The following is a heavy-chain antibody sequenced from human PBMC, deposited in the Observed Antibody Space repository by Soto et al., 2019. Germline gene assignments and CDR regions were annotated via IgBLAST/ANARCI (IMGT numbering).Heavy chain of an antibody. CDR3: ARESEDLTSNFDY. CDR1: GFAFTRYS. V-gene: IGHV3-21*06. CDR2: ISSTTNYI. J-gene: IGHJ4*02. Sequence: GGSLRLSCAASGFAFTRYSMNWVRQAPGKGLEWVSSISSTTNYIYYGDSMKGRFTISRDNGKNSLYLEMHSLRAEDTAVYYCARESEDLTSNFDYWGQGTLVTVSS.